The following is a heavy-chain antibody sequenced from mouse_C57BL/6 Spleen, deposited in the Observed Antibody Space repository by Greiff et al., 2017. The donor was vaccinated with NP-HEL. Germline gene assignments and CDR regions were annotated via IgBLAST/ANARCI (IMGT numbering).Heavy chain of an antibody. D-gene: IGHD1-2*01. V-gene: IGHV1-64*01. Sequence: VKLMESGAELVKPGASVKLSCKASGYTFTSYWMHWVKQRPGQGLEWIGMIHPNSGSTNYNEKFKSKATLTVDKSSSTAYMQLSSLTSEDSAVYYCAALRREAMDYWGQGTSVTVSS. CDR1: GYTFTSYW. CDR3: AALRREAMDY. CDR2: IHPNSGST. J-gene: IGHJ4*01.